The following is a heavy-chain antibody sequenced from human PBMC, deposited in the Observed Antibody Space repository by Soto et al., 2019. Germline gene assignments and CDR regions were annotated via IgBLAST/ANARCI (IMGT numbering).Heavy chain of an antibody. V-gene: IGHV1-69*01. D-gene: IGHD2-15*01. CDR3: ARASNELPSCTGGSCYSSSYYYYYGMDV. J-gene: IGHJ6*02. CDR1: GGTFSSYA. CDR2: IIPIFGTA. Sequence: QVQLVQSGAEVKKPGCSVKVSCKASGGTFSSYAISWVRQAPGQGLEWMGGIIPIFGTANYAQKFQGRVTITADEATSTAYLELRSLRCEDTAVYYCARASNELPSCTGGSCYSSSYYYYYGMDVWGQGTTVTVSS.